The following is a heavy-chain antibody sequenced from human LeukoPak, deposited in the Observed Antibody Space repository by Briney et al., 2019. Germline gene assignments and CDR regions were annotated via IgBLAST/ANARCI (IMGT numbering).Heavy chain of an antibody. CDR2: IYYSGST. J-gene: IGHJ5*02. CDR1: GGSISSYY. V-gene: IGHV4-59*12. Sequence: SETLSLTCTVSGGSISSYYWSWIRQPPGKGLEWIGYIYYSGSTNYNPSLKSRVTISVDTSKNQFSLKLSSVTAADTAVYYCARIPSYYDFWSGYYTFNWFDPWGQGTLVTVSS. D-gene: IGHD3-3*01. CDR3: ARIPSYYDFWSGYYTFNWFDP.